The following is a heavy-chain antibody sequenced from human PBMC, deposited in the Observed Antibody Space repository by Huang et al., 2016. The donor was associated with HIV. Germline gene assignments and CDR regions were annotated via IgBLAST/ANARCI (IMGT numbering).Heavy chain of an antibody. Sequence: QVQLVESGGGVVQPGGSLRLSCVASRFTFSNYAMQWVRQAPGKGREWLAVISYDGSNKYYADSVKGRFTISRDNSKNTLYLQMNSLRAEDTAVYYCARDLWLRDLYYYYYMDVWGKGTTVTVSS. CDR2: ISYDGSNK. CDR1: RFTFSNYA. CDR3: ARDLWLRDLYYYYYMDV. D-gene: IGHD5-12*01. V-gene: IGHV3-30-3*01. J-gene: IGHJ6*03.